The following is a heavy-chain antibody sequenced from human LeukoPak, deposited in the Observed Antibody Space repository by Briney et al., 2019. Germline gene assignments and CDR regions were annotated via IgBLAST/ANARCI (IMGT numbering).Heavy chain of an antibody. CDR3: ARSYYGILTGSVRNWFDP. CDR2: INAGNGKT. V-gene: IGHV1-3*01. J-gene: IGHJ5*02. D-gene: IGHD3-9*01. Sequence: ASVKVSCQASGYTFSSYAIHWVRQAPGQRLEWMGWINAGNGKTKYSQEFQGRVTIIRDTSASTVYMELSSLRSEDTAVYYCARSYYGILTGSVRNWFDPWGREPWSPSPQ. CDR1: GYTFSSYA.